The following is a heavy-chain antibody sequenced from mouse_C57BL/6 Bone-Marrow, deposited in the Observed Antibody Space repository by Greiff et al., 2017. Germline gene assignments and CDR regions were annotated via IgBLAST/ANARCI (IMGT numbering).Heavy chain of an antibody. CDR3: VRGPFAY. V-gene: IGHV10-1*01. J-gene: IGHJ3*01. CDR2: IRSKSNNYAT. Sequence: GGGLVQPKGSLKLSCAASGFSFNTYAMNWVRQAPGKGLEWVARIRSKSNNYATYYADSVKDRFTISRDDSESMLYLQMNNLKTEDTAMYYCVRGPFAYWGQGTLVTVSA. CDR1: GFSFNTYA.